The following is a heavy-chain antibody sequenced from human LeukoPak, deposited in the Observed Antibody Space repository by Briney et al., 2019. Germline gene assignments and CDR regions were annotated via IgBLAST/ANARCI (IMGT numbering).Heavy chain of an antibody. CDR3: ARHSSGWYDY. Sequence: SETLSLTCTVSGGSISSSSYYWGWIRQPPGKGLEWIGSIYYSGSTYYNPSLKSRVTISVDTSKNQFSLKLSSVTASDTAVYYCARHSSGWYDYWGQGTLVTVSS. D-gene: IGHD6-19*01. J-gene: IGHJ4*02. V-gene: IGHV4-39*01. CDR2: IYYSGST. CDR1: GGSISSSSYY.